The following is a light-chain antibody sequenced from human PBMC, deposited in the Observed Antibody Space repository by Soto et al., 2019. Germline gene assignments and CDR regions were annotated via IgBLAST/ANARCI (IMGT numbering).Light chain of an antibody. CDR2: DVS. CDR1: SSDVGGYNY. J-gene: IGLJ1*01. CDR3: CSYTGSSPPYV. V-gene: IGLV2-14*03. Sequence: QSALTQPASVSGSPGQSITFSCTGTSSDVGGYNYVSWYQQEPGKAPKLMIYDVSNRPSGVSNRFSGSKSGNTASLTISGLQAEDEADYYCCSYTGSSPPYVFGTGTKLTVL.